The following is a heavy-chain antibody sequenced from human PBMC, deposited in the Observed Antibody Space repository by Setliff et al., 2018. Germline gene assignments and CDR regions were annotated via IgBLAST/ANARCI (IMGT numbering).Heavy chain of an antibody. CDR1: GFTFSSLW. D-gene: IGHD3-10*01. V-gene: IGHV3-7*03. J-gene: IGHJ6*02. CDR2: INQGGGAQ. CDR3: AKVLYPGVGYFYGMDV. Sequence: GGSLRLSCAASGFTFSSLWMSWVRQAPGKGLEWVANINQGGGAQFYADSVKGRFTISRDNARDSLYLQMDSLRAEDTAVYYCAKVLYPGVGYFYGMDVWGQGTTVTVSS.